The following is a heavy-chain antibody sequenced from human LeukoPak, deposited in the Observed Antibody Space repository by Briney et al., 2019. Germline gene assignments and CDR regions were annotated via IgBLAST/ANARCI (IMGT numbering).Heavy chain of an antibody. CDR1: GFTFSSYS. CDR2: IRSSDTYI. J-gene: IGHJ5*02. CDR3: ARDRAPDP. Sequence: GGSLRLSCAASGFTFSSYSMNWVRQAPGKGLEWVSSIRSSDTYIYYADSVRGRFTISRDNAKNSLYLQMNSLRAEDTAVYYCARDRAPDPWGQGTLVTVSS. V-gene: IGHV3-21*01.